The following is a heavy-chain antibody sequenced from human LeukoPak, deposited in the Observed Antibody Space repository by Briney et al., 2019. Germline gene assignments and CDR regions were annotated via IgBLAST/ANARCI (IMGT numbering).Heavy chain of an antibody. CDR3: ARGHWGLDS. V-gene: IGHV3-11*04. J-gene: IGHJ4*02. CDR2: ISHTGTTM. D-gene: IGHD7-27*01. Sequence: IPGGSLRLSCAASGFTFSDHYMSWIRQAPGKGLEWVSYISHTGTTMYYADSVKGRFTLSRDNARNSLYLQMNSLRAEDTAVYYCARGHWGLDSWGQGTLVSVSS. CDR1: GFTFSDHY.